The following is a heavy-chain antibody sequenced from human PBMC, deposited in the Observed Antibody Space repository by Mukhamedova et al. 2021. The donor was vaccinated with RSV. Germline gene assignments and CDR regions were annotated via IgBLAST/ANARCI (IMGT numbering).Heavy chain of an antibody. Sequence: DSVKGRFTISRANAKNSLYLQMNSLRAEDTALYYCAKGRAVADPIDYWGQGTLVTVSS. CDR3: AKGRAVADPIDY. J-gene: IGHJ4*02. V-gene: IGHV3-9*01. D-gene: IGHD6-19*01.